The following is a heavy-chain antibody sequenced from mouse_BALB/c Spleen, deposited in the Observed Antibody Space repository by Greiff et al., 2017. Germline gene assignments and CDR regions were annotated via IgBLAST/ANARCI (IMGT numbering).Heavy chain of an antibody. V-gene: IGHV3-2*02. J-gene: IGHJ3*01. CDR2: ISYSGST. CDR3: ASPIPSYGYDGGFAY. D-gene: IGHD2-2*01. CDR1: GYSITSDYA. Sequence: EVKLMESGPGLVKPSQSLSLTCTVTGYSITSDYAWNWIRQFPGNKLEWMGYISYSGSTSYNPSLKSRISITRDTSKNQFFLQLNSVTTEDTATYYCASPIPSYGYDGGFAYWGQGTLVTVSA.